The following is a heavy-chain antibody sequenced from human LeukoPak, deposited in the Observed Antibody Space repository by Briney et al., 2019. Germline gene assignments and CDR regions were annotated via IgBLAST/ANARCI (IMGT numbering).Heavy chain of an antibody. V-gene: IGHV4-34*01. CDR2: INHSGST. CDR1: GGSFSGYY. J-gene: IGHJ6*03. CDR3: ARIVATNYYYMDV. Sequence: SETLSLTCAVYGGSFSGYYWSWIRQPPGKGLEWIGEINHSGSTNYNPSVKSRVTISVDTSKNQFSLKLSSVTAADTAVYYCARIVATNYYYMDVWGKGTTVTVSS. D-gene: IGHD5-12*01.